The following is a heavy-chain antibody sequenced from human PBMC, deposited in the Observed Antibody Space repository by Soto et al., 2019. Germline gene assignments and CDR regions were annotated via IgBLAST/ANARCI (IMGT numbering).Heavy chain of an antibody. J-gene: IGHJ4*02. D-gene: IGHD6-13*01. Sequence: ASVKVSCKASGYTFTSYAMHWVRQAPGQRLGWMGWINAGNGNTKYSQKFQGRVTITRDTSASTAYMELSSLRSEDTAVYYCARDPASSSWYYFDYWGQGTLVTVSS. CDR1: GYTFTSYA. CDR3: ARDPASSSWYYFDY. V-gene: IGHV1-3*01. CDR2: INAGNGNT.